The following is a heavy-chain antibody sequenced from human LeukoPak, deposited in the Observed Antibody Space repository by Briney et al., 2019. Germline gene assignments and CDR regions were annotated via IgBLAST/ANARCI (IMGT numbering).Heavy chain of an antibody. D-gene: IGHD2-2*01. Sequence: SETLSLTCTVSGGSISSYYWSWIRQPPGKGLEWIGDIYYSGSTNYNPSLKSRVTISADTSKNKSSLKRSTRTAADTAAYYRGRLTTIVVVPAGHDSFDIWGQGTMVSVSS. CDR1: GGSISSYY. V-gene: IGHV4-59*01. CDR3: GRLTTIVVVPAGHDSFDI. CDR2: IYYSGST. J-gene: IGHJ3*02.